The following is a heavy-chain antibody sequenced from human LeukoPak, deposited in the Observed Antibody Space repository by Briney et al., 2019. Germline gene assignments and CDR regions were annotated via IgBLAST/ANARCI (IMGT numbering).Heavy chain of an antibody. D-gene: IGHD2-2*01. J-gene: IGHJ6*02. V-gene: IGHV3-64*01. CDR3: ARSPVVVPAAIIPTYGMDV. CDR2: ISNNGGST. CDR1: GFIFSNYA. Sequence: GGSQRLSCAASGFIFSNYAMHWVRQSPEKGLEYVSGISNNGGSTYHANSVKGRFTISRDNSKNTLYLQMDSLRPEDTAVYYCARSPVVVPAAIIPTYGMDVWGQGTTVTVSS.